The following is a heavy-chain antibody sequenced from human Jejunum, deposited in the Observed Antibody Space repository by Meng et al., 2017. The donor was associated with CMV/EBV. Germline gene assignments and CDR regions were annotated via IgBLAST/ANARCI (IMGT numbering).Heavy chain of an antibody. CDR1: GFTFSNSW. CDR2: TNEEGNDK. J-gene: IGHJ4*02. D-gene: IGHD6-13*01. Sequence: CVASGFTFSNSWMIWVRQAPGKGLEWVAKTNEEGNDKYYVDSVKGRFTISRDNAKNSLYLQMNSLSAEDTAVYYCARDSIASALDYWGQGVLVTVSS. CDR3: ARDSIASALDY. V-gene: IGHV3-7*01.